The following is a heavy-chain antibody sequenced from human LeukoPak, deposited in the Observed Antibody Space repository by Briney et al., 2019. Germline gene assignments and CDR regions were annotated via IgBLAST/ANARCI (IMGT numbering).Heavy chain of an antibody. CDR3: VRYYTRQSWYFDL. D-gene: IGHD3-10*01. V-gene: IGHV3-7*01. CDR1: GFGFSNFW. Sequence: PGGSLRLSCAASGFGFSNFWMSWVRQAPGKGLEWVANIKPDEGEKYYVDSVKGRFTVSRDNAKNSLYLQMNSLRAEDTAVYYCVRYYTRQSWYFDLWGRGTLVTVSS. J-gene: IGHJ2*01. CDR2: IKPDEGEK.